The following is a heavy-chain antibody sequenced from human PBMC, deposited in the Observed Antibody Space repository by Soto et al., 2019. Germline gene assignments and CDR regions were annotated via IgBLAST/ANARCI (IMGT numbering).Heavy chain of an antibody. CDR3: ARDLADFWSGYRDYYYYGMDV. J-gene: IGHJ6*02. D-gene: IGHD3-3*01. Sequence: GGSLRLSCAASGFTFSSYAMHWVRQAPGKGLEWVAVISYGGSNKYYADSVKGRFTISRDNSKNTLYLQMNSLRAEDTAVYYCARDLADFWSGYRDYYYYGMDVWGQGTTVTVSS. CDR2: ISYGGSNK. CDR1: GFTFSSYA. V-gene: IGHV3-30-3*01.